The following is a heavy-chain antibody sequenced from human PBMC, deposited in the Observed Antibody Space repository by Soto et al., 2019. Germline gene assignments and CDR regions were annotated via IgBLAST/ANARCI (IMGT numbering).Heavy chain of an antibody. CDR2: IIPIFGTT. J-gene: IGHJ4*02. CDR1: GDIFSGYS. V-gene: IGHV1-69*14. Sequence: QVQLVQSGAEVKKPGSSVKVSCKTSGDIFSGYSISWVRQAPGQGLEWMGGIIPIFGTTNYAQRFHGRVTHTAHKTTSTVYMELYRLKSEDTAVYCCARDIGSGYDTGDYWGQGNLVTVSS. CDR3: ARDIGSGYDTGDY. D-gene: IGHD5-12*01.